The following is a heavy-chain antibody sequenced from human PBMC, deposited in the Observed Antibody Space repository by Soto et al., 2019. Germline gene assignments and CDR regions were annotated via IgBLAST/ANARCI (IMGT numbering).Heavy chain of an antibody. CDR2: ISGSGGST. CDR1: GFTFSGYA. J-gene: IGHJ4*02. V-gene: IGHV3-23*01. CDR3: AKDVDEWCIAAAGPFDY. D-gene: IGHD6-13*01. Sequence: PGGSLRLSCAASGFTFSGYAMSCVRQAPGKGLEWVSAISGSGGSTYYADSVKGRFTISRDNSKNTLYLQMNSLRAEDTAVYYCAKDVDEWCIAAAGPFDYWGQGTLVTVSS.